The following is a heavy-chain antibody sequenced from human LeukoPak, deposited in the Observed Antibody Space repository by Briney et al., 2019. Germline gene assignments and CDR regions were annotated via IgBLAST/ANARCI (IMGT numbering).Heavy chain of an antibody. CDR2: IYHSGST. J-gene: IGHJ6*03. CDR1: GGSISSGGYY. Sequence: SETLSLTCTVSGGSISSGGYYWSWIRQPPGKGLEWIGYIYHSGSTYYNPSLKSRVTISVDTSKNQFSLKLSSVTAADTAVYYCARVRRGYSYGCYYMDVWGKGTTVTVSS. V-gene: IGHV4-61*08. CDR3: ARVRRGYSYGCYYMDV. D-gene: IGHD5-18*01.